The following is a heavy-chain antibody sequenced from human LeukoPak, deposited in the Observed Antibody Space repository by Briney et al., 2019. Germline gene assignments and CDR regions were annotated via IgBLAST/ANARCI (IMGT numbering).Heavy chain of an antibody. D-gene: IGHD6-19*01. Sequence: PGGSLRLSCAASGFTFSSYAMHWVRQAPGKGLEWVAVISYDGSSKYYADSVKGRFTISRDNSKNTLYLQMNSLRAEDTAVYYCATSIAVHWGQGTLVTVSS. J-gene: IGHJ4*02. CDR2: ISYDGSSK. CDR3: ATSIAVH. V-gene: IGHV3-30*04. CDR1: GFTFSSYA.